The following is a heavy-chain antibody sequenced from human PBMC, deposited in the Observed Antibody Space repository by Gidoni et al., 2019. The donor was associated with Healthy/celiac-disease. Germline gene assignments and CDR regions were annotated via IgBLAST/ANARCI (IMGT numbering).Heavy chain of an antibody. Sequence: QVQLQQWGAGLLKPSETLSLTCAVYGGSFSGYYWSWIRQPPGKGLEWIGEINHSGSTNYNPSLKSRVTISVDTSKNQFSLKLSSVTAADTAVYYCARVTYGGVSYWFDPWGQGTLVTVSS. V-gene: IGHV4-34*01. J-gene: IGHJ5*02. CDR1: GGSFSGYY. D-gene: IGHD2-8*02. CDR2: INHSGST. CDR3: ARVTYGGVSYWFDP.